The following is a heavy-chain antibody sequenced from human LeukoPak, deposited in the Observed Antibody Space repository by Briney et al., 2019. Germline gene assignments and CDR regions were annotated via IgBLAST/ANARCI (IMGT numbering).Heavy chain of an antibody. CDR3: TRGSSRISMVRGVIYDNWFDP. Sequence: ASVKVSCKASGYTFTSYDINWVRQATGQGLEWMGWMNPNSGNTGYAQKFQGRVTMTRNTSISTAHMELSSLRSEDTAVYYCTRGSSRISMVRGVIYDNWFDPWGQGTLVTVSS. V-gene: IGHV1-8*01. CDR2: MNPNSGNT. CDR1: GYTFTSYD. D-gene: IGHD3-10*01. J-gene: IGHJ5*02.